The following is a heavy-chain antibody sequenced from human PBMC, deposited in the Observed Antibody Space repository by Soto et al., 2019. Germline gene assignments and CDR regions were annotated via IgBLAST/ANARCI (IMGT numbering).Heavy chain of an antibody. CDR2: MNPNSGNT. CDR1: GYTFTSYD. D-gene: IGHD6-13*01. J-gene: IGHJ6*03. CDR3: ARVPPPVIAAAGTGLDYYMDV. Sequence: ASVKVSCKASGYTFTSYDINWVRQATGQGLEXMGWMNPNSGNTGYAQKFQGRVTMTRNTSISTAYMELSSLRSEDTAVYYCARVPPPVIAAAGTGLDYYMDVWGKGTTVTVSS. V-gene: IGHV1-8*01.